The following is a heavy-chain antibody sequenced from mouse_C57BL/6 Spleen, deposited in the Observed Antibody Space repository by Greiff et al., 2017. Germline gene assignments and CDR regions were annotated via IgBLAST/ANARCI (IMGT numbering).Heavy chain of an antibody. J-gene: IGHJ1*03. CDR3: ARGYYGSSYVYYWYFDV. Sequence: DVMLVESGGGLVKPGGSLKLSCAASGFTFSDYGMHWVRQAPEKGLGWVAYISSGSSTIYYADTVKGRFTISRDNAKNTLFLQMTSLRSEDTAMYYCARGYYGSSYVYYWYFDVWGTGTTLTVSS. CDR2: ISSGSSTI. CDR1: GFTFSDYG. V-gene: IGHV5-17*01. D-gene: IGHD1-1*01.